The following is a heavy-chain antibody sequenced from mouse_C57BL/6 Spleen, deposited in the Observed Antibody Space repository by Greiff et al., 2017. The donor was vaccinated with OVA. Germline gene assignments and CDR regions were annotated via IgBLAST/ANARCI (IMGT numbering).Heavy chain of an antibody. CDR1: GYTFTSYW. CDR3: ARWTAQAKVGFAY. J-gene: IGHJ3*01. D-gene: IGHD3-2*02. CDR2: IYPSDSET. V-gene: IGHV1-61*01. Sequence: VKLQQPGAELVRPGSSVKLSCKASGYTFTSYWMDWVKQRPGQGLEWIGNIYPSDSETHYNQKFKDKATLTVDKSSSTAYMQLSSLTSEDSAVYYCARWTAQAKVGFAYWGQGTLVTVSA.